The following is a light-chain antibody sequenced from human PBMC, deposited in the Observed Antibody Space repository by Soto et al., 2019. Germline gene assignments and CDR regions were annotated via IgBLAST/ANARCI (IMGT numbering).Light chain of an antibody. CDR1: SSDVGGYNY. CDR3: SSYAGRNILL. CDR2: EVS. Sequence: QSVLTQPPSASGSPGQSVTISCTGTSSDVGGYNYVSWYQQHPGKAPKLMIYEVSKRPSGVPDRFSGSKSGNTASLTVSGLHAEDEADYYCSSYAGRNILLFGGGTKLTVL. J-gene: IGLJ2*01. V-gene: IGLV2-8*01.